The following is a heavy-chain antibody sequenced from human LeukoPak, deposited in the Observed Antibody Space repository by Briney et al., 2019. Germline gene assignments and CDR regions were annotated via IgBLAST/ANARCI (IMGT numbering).Heavy chain of an antibody. V-gene: IGHV1-18*01. CDR3: ARDAYCSGGSCYFARWVPDGMGY. J-gene: IGHJ4*02. Sequence: ASVKVSCKASGYTFTSYTITWVRQAPGQGLEWMGWINGYNGDTNYAQKLQGRVTMTTDTSTSTAYMELRSLRSDDTAVYYCARDAYCSGGSCYFARWVPDGMGYWGQGTLVTVSS. CDR2: INGYNGDT. D-gene: IGHD2-15*01. CDR1: GYTFTSYT.